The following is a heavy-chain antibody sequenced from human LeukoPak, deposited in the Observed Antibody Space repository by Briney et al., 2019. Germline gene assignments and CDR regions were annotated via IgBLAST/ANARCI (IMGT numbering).Heavy chain of an antibody. D-gene: IGHD3-10*01. V-gene: IGHV4-30-2*01. CDR3: ARNTMVRGVITVFDY. Sequence: SETLSLTCAVSGGSISSGGYSWSWIRQPPGKGLEWIGYIYHSGSTYYNPSLKSRVTISVDRSKNQFSLKLSSVTAADTAVCYCARNTMVRGVITVFDYWGQGTLVTVSS. CDR2: IYHSGST. CDR1: GGSISSGGYS. J-gene: IGHJ4*02.